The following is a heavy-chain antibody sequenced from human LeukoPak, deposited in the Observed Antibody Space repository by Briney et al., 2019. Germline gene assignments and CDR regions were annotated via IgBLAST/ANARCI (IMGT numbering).Heavy chain of an antibody. CDR1: GFTFSSYS. J-gene: IGHJ3*02. V-gene: IGHV3-48*02. CDR2: ISSSSTTI. D-gene: IGHD3-16*01. CDR3: ARWGRDLDAFDI. Sequence: GGSLRLSCAASGFTFSSYSMNWVRQAPGKGLEWVSSISSSSTTIYYADSVKGRFTISRDNVKNSLYLQMNSLRDEDTAVYYCARWGRDLDAFDIWGQGTMVTVSS.